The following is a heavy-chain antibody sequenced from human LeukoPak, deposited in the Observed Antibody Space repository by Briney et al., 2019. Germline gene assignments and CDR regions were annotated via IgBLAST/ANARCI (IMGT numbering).Heavy chain of an antibody. CDR2: SYDSGST. CDR3: ARKVRGAGAFDY. D-gene: IGHD6-19*01. V-gene: IGHV4-31*03. CDR1: GGSISIGCDY. J-gene: IGHJ4*02. Sequence: SQTLSLTCTVSGGSISIGCDYWGWSRQHPGKGLEWIVYSYDSGSTYYNQSLKSRVTISVDTSKNQFSLKLSSVTAADTAVYYCARKVRGAGAFDYWGQGTLVTVSS.